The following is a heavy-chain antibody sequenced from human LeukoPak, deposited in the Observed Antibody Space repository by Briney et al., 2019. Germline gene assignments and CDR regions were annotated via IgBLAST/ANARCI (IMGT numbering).Heavy chain of an antibody. V-gene: IGHV4-31*03. Sequence: SETLSLTCTVSGGSISSSGYYWSWIRQHPGKGLEWIGYIYYSGSTYHNPSLKSRVTISVDTSKNQFSLKLSSVTAADTAVYYCARARTYDFWSGYYYYYYMDVWGKGTTVTVSS. CDR1: GGSISSSGYY. CDR2: IYYSGST. D-gene: IGHD3-3*01. J-gene: IGHJ6*03. CDR3: ARARTYDFWSGYYYYYYMDV.